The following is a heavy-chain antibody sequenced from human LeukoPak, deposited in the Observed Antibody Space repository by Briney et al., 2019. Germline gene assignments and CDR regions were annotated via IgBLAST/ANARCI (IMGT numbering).Heavy chain of an antibody. D-gene: IGHD3-22*01. CDR3: AKGDESSAYFRYFDS. CDR2: PTWNSGSL. Sequence: SLRLSCAASGFTFDDYAMHWVRQAPGKGLEWVSGPTWNSGSLFYANSVKGRFTISRDNAKNSLYLQMNSLRVEDTAFYYCAKGDESSAYFRYFDSWGQGTLVTVSS. J-gene: IGHJ4*02. V-gene: IGHV3-9*01. CDR1: GFTFDDYA.